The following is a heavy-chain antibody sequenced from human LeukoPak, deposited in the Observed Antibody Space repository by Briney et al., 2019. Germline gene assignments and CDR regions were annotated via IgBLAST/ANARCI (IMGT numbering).Heavy chain of an antibody. CDR2: ISSSGSTI. V-gene: IGHV3-48*03. J-gene: IGHJ6*03. CDR3: ARYSTPIDSYMDA. Sequence: PGGSLRLSCAASGFTFSSYEMNWARQAPGKGLEWVSYISSSGSTIYYADSVKGRFTISRDNAKNSLYLQMNSLRAEDTAVYYCARYSTPIDSYMDAWGKGTTVTISS. CDR1: GFTFSSYE. D-gene: IGHD2-15*01.